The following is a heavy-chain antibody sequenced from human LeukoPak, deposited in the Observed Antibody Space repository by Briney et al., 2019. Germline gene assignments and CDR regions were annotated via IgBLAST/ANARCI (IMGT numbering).Heavy chain of an antibody. CDR2: ISGSGGST. Sequence: GGSLRLSCAASGFTFSSYAMSWVRQAPGKGLEWVSAISGSGGSTYYADSVKGRFTISRDNSKNTLYLQMNSLRAEDTAVYYCAKDYAPHSGGLYYFDYWGQGTLVTVSS. CDR3: AKDYAPHSGGLYYFDY. V-gene: IGHV3-23*01. D-gene: IGHD2-15*01. CDR1: GFTFSSYA. J-gene: IGHJ4*02.